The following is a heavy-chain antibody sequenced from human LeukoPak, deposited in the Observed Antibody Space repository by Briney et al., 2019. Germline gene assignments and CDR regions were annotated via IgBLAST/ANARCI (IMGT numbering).Heavy chain of an antibody. Sequence: PGGSLRLSCAASGFTFSSYAMSWVRQAPGKGLEWVSAISGSGGSTYYADYVKGRFTISRDISKNTLYLQMNSLRAEDTAVYYCAKDNGFTPGGLYGDVGYWGQGTLVTVSS. CDR2: ISGSGGST. V-gene: IGHV3-23*01. CDR3: AKDNGFTPGGLYGDVGY. J-gene: IGHJ4*02. CDR1: GFTFSSYA. D-gene: IGHD4-17*01.